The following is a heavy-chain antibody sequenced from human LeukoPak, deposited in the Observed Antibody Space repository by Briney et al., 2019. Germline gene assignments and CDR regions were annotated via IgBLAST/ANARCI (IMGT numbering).Heavy chain of an antibody. CDR1: GNYW. Sequence: GGSLRLSCAASGNYWMHWVRQVPGKGLVWVSHINSDGSWTSYADSVKGRFTISKDNAKNTVYLQMNSLRAEDTAVYYCVSFYETYWGRGTLVTISS. V-gene: IGHV3-74*01. CDR2: INSDGSWT. CDR3: VSFYETY. J-gene: IGHJ4*02. D-gene: IGHD2/OR15-2a*01.